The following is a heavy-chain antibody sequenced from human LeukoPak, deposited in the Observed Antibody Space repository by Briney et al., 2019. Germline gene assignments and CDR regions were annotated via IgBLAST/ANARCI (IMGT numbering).Heavy chain of an antibody. CDR3: ARDGPERMYYYYGMDV. D-gene: IGHD1-1*01. V-gene: IGHV3-21*01. CDR2: ISSSSSYI. Sequence: GGSLRLSCAASGFTFSSYSMNWVRQAPGKGLEWVSSISSSSSYIYYADSVKGRFTISRDNAKNSLCLQMNSLRAEDTAVYYCARDGPERMYYYYGMDVWGQGTTVTVSS. J-gene: IGHJ6*02. CDR1: GFTFSSYS.